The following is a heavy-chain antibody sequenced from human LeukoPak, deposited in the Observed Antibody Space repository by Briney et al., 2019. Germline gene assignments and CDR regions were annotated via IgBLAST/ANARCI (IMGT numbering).Heavy chain of an antibody. CDR2: IYYSGST. J-gene: IGHJ6*03. CDR3: ARVFAASYYYYMDV. Sequence: KTSETLSLTCTVSGGSISSYYWSWIRQPPGKGLEWIGYIYYSGSTYYNPSLKSRVTISVDTSKNQFSLKLSSVTAADTAVYYCARVFAASYYYYMDVWGKGTTVTVSS. V-gene: IGHV4-30-4*08. CDR1: GGSISSYY. D-gene: IGHD2-15*01.